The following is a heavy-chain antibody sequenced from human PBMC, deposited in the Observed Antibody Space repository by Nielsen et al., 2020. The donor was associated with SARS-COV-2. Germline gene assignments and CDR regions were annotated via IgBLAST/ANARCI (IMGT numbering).Heavy chain of an antibody. D-gene: IGHD2-2*01. CDR1: GGSISPNY. CDR3: ARSSSYASAWFVS. V-gene: IGHV4-4*07. CDR2: MYTSGTS. Sequence: SETLSLTCTVSGGSISPNYWSWIRQPAGKGLEWIGRMYTSGTSNYNPSLRSRVTMSLDTAKNQFSLKLSSVTAADTAVYYCARSSSYASAWFVSWGRGTLVTVSS. J-gene: IGHJ5*01.